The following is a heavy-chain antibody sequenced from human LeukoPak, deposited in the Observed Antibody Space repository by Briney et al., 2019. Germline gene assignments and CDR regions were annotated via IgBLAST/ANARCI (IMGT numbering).Heavy chain of an antibody. V-gene: IGHV7-4-1*02. Sequence: GASVKVSCKASGYTFTSYAMNWVRQAPGQGLEWMGWINTNTGNPTYAQGFTGRFVFSLDTSVSTAYLQISSLKAEDTAVYYCARDRHSYGYWGSGSDFDYWGQGTLVTVSS. D-gene: IGHD5-18*01. CDR2: INTNTGNP. J-gene: IGHJ4*02. CDR1: GYTFTSYA. CDR3: ARDRHSYGYWGSGSDFDY.